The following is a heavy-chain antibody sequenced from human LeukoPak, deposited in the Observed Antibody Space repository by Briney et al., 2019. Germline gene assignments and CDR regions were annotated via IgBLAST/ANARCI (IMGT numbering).Heavy chain of an antibody. V-gene: IGHV3-23*01. D-gene: IGHD2-8*01. J-gene: IGHJ4*02. Sequence: GGSLRLSCAASGFTFSSYAMSWVRQAPGKGLEWVSAISGSGGSTYYADSVKGRFTISRDNSKNTLYLQMNSLRTEDTAVYYCARDLLYRYFDYWGQGTLVTVSS. CDR1: GFTFSSYA. CDR3: ARDLLYRYFDY. CDR2: ISGSGGST.